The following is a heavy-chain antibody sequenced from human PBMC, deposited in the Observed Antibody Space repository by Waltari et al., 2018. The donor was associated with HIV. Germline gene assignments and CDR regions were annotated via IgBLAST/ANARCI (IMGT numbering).Heavy chain of an antibody. CDR1: GFTFSSSA. J-gene: IGHJ4*02. V-gene: IGHV3-23*04. Sequence: EVQLVESGGGLVQPGGSLRLSCAASGFTFSSSAMSWVRQAPGTGLEWVSAISGSGGSTSYADSVKGRFTISRDNSKDTLYRQMNSLRAEDTAVYYWAKDPVATRMRGGFDYWGQGTLVTVSS. D-gene: IGHD5-12*01. CDR2: ISGSGGST. CDR3: AKDPVATRMRGGFDY.